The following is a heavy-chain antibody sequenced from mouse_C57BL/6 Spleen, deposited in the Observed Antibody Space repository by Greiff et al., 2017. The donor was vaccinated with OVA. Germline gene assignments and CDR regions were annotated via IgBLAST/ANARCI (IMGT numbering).Heavy chain of an antibody. CDR1: GYTFTSSL. J-gene: IGHJ4*01. Sequence: QVHVKQPGAELVKPGASVKMSCKASGYTFTSSLITWVKQKPGQGLEWIGDIYPGNGSTNYNEKFKGKATLTVDTSSSTAYMQLSSLTSEDSAVYYCARRLRYAMDYWGQGTSVTVSS. CDR2: IYPGNGST. V-gene: IGHV1-55*01. CDR3: ARRLRYAMDY. D-gene: IGHD2-4*01.